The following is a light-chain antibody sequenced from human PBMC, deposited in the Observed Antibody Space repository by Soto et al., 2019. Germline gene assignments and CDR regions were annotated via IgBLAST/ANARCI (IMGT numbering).Light chain of an antibody. J-gene: IGKJ1*01. Sequence: DIQMTQSPSTLSASVGDRVTITCRASQSISSWLAWYQQKPGKAPKLLIYKASSLESGVPSRFSGSGSGTEFTLTISSLQPDDFATYYCHQYNQWPLWTFGQGTKVDIK. CDR1: QSISSW. CDR2: KAS. CDR3: HQYNQWPLWT. V-gene: IGKV1-5*03.